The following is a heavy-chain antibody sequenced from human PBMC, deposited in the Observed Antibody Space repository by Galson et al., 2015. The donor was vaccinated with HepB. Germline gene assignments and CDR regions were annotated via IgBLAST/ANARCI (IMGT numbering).Heavy chain of an antibody. V-gene: IGHV3-11*03. CDR2: ITSSNRYT. D-gene: IGHD6-13*01. Sequence: SLRLSCAASGFTFSDYYMSWIRQTPGKGLEWVSYITSSNRYTEFADSVKGRFTLSGDNAKNSLYLQMSSLRAEDTAIYYCAGGYRSFHYWGQGTLVTVSS. CDR3: AGGYRSFHY. CDR1: GFTFSDYY. J-gene: IGHJ1*01.